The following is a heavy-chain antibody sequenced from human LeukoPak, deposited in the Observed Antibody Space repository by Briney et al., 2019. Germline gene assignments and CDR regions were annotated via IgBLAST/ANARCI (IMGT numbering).Heavy chain of an antibody. J-gene: IGHJ4*02. CDR1: GYTFTSYG. D-gene: IGHD3-22*01. V-gene: IGHV1-18*01. CDR2: ISAYNGNT. Sequence: ASVKVSCKASGYTFTSYGISWVRQAPGQGLEWMGWISAYNGNTNYAQKLQGRVTMTTDTSTSTAYMELRSLRSDDTAVYYCASRPFYDSSGYYSPDTYWGQGTLVTVSS. CDR3: ASRPFYDSSGYYSPDTY.